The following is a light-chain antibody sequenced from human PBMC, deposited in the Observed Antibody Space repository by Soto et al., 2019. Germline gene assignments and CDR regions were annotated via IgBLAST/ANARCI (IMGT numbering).Light chain of an antibody. Sequence: QLVLTQSPSASASLGASVKLTCTLSSGHSSYAIAWHQQQPEKGPRFLMKVNGDGSHSKGDGIPDRFSASSSGAERYLTISSLQSEDEADYYCQTWGTGIQGVFRGGTQLTVL. J-gene: IGLJ2*01. CDR3: QTWGTGIQGV. CDR2: VNGDGSH. CDR1: SGHSSYA. V-gene: IGLV4-69*01.